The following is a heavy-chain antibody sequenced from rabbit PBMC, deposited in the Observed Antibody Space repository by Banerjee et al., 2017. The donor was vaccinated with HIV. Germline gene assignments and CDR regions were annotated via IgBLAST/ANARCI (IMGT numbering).Heavy chain of an antibody. J-gene: IGHJ4*01. D-gene: IGHD6-1*01. CDR3: ARGAGYADYNFAYYFDL. V-gene: IGHV1S45*01. CDR2: IDGVSSGRT. Sequence: QEQLKETGGGLVQPGGSLTLSCKASGFDFSSYYMNWVRQAPGKGLEWIGRIDGVSSGRTYYANWAKGRFTISKTSSTTVTLQMTSLTAADTATYFCARGAGYADYNFAYYFDLWGPGTLVTVS. CDR1: GFDFSSYYM.